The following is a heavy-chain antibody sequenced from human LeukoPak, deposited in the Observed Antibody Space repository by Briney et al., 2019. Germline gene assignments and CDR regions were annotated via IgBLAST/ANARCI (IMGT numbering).Heavy chain of an antibody. CDR1: GFTFSSYA. CDR3: AKDRPGYYYGSGSFFDY. J-gene: IGHJ4*02. D-gene: IGHD3-10*01. Sequence: GGSLRLSCAASGFTFSSYAMSWVRQAPGKGLEWVSAISGSGGSTYYADSVKGRFTISRDNSKNTLYLQMNSLRAEDTAVYYCAKDRPGYYYGSGSFFDYWGQGTLVTVSS. V-gene: IGHV3-23*01. CDR2: ISGSGGST.